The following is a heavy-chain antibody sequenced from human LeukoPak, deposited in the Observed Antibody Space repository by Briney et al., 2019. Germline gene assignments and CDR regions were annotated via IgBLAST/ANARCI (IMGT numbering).Heavy chain of an antibody. CDR1: GFTFSSYS. D-gene: IGHD5-18*01. V-gene: IGHV3-21*01. CDR3: ARDYRGPVDTAMVADY. Sequence: GGSLRLSCAASGFTFSSYSMNWVRQAPGKGLEWVSSISSSSSYIYYADSVKGRFTISRDNAKNSLYLQMNSLRAEDTAVYYCARDYRGPVDTAMVADYWGQGILVTVSS. J-gene: IGHJ4*02. CDR2: ISSSSSYI.